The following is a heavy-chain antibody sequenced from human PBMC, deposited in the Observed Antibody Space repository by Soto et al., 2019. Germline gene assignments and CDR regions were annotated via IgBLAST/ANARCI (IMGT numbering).Heavy chain of an antibody. D-gene: IGHD3-3*01. CDR3: ASGSEWFQI. J-gene: IGHJ3*02. V-gene: IGHV1-18*01. CDR1: GYTFSNYG. Sequence: QVHLVQSGAEVKRPGASVKVACKTSGYTFSNYGITWVRQAPGQGLEWVGWISGYNGNTNYAQNLQGRVTLTRDTSTNTAYMELRSLRSDDTAVYYCASGSEWFQIWGQGTTVTVSS. CDR2: ISGYNGNT.